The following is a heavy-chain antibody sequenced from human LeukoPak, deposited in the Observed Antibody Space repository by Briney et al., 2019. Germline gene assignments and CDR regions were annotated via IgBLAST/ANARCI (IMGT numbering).Heavy chain of an antibody. J-gene: IGHJ5*02. V-gene: IGHV3-23*01. CDR2: ISGAGDIA. D-gene: IGHD2-8*01. CDR3: AKVKSSLTLIGA. CDR1: GFLFSRCA. Sequence: GGTLRLSCAASGFLFSRCAMSWVRQAPGKGLEWVSSISGAGDIAHYAESVKGRFTISRDNSGNTLYVQMDSLRAEDTAVYYCAKVKSSLTLIGAWGQGTLVTVSS.